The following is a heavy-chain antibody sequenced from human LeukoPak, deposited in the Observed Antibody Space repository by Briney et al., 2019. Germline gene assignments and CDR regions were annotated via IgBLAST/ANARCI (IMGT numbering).Heavy chain of an antibody. J-gene: IGHJ1*01. Sequence: SETLSLTCTVSGGSISSYYWSWIRQPPGKGLEWIGYIYYSGSTNYNPSLKSRVTISVDTSKNQFSLKLSSVTAADTAVYYCARGGAARLHFQNWGRGTLVTVSS. V-gene: IGHV4-59*01. CDR3: ARGGAARLHFQN. CDR1: GGSISSYY. D-gene: IGHD6-6*01. CDR2: IYYSGST.